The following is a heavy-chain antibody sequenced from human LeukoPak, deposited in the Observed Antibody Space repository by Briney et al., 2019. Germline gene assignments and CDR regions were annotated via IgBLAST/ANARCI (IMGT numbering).Heavy chain of an antibody. CDR2: IHSGGST. CDR1: GFSVGSNY. Sequence: QSGGSLRLSCAASGFSVGSNYMSWVRQAPGKGLEWVSVIHSGGSTYYADSVKGRITVSRDTPKNTVYLQMNSLRDEDTAVYYCARGQLAMDVWDQGTTVTVSS. J-gene: IGHJ6*02. V-gene: IGHV3-66*01. D-gene: IGHD6-13*01. CDR3: ARGQLAMDV.